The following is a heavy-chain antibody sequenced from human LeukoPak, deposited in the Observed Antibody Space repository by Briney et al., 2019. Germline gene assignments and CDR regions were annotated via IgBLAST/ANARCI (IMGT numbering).Heavy chain of an antibody. D-gene: IGHD3-10*01. V-gene: IGHV4-4*07. CDR1: GDFISNYY. J-gene: IGHJ4*02. CDR3: ARVSLVRGAPDYYFDY. CDR2: IYTSGST. Sequence: SETLSLTRTVSGDFISNYYWSWIRQPAGKGREGIGRIYTSGSTNYNPSLQSRVTMSVDTSKNQFPLKLSSVTAADTAVYYCARVSLVRGAPDYYFDYWGQGTLVTVSS.